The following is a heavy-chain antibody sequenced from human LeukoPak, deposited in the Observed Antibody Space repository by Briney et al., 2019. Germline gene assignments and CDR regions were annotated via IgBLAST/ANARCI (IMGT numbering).Heavy chain of an antibody. V-gene: IGHV3-7*01. D-gene: IGHD3-3*01. CDR1: GFTSSSYW. Sequence: PGGSLRLSCAASGFTSSSYWMSWVRQAPGKGLEWVANIKQDGSEKYYVDSVRGRFTLSRDNAKNSLYLQMNSLRAEDTAVYYCASQTYYDFCSGYYYYYMDVWGKGTTVTVSS. J-gene: IGHJ6*03. CDR3: ASQTYYDFCSGYYYYYMDV. CDR2: IKQDGSEK.